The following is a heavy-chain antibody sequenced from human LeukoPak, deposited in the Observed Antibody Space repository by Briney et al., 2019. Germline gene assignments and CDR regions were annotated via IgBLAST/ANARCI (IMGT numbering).Heavy chain of an antibody. V-gene: IGHV3-66*02. CDR1: GFTVSSNY. D-gene: IGHD4-17*01. CDR2: IYSGGST. J-gene: IGHJ4*02. Sequence: GSLRLSCAASGFTVSSNYMSWVRQAPGKGLEWVSVIYSGGSTYYADSVKGRFTISRDNSKNTLYLQMNSLRAEDTAVYYCARGSTVTTYGAFDYWGQGTLVTVSS. CDR3: ARGSTVTTYGAFDY.